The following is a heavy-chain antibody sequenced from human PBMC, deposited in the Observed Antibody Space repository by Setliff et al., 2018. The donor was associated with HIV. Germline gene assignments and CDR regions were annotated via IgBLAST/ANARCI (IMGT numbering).Heavy chain of an antibody. CDR2: ISSGGIIK. CDR3: TNWPEGAHDLFDY. Sequence: PGGSLRLSCATSGFTFDISDMSWVRQAPGKGLEWVSSISSGGIIKRYSGSVKGRFTIARDNSNDTVYLQMSSLRAGDTAIYYCTNWPEGAHDLFDYCGQGTLVTVSS. V-gene: IGHV3-23*01. D-gene: IGHD3-16*01. CDR1: GFTFDISD. J-gene: IGHJ4*02.